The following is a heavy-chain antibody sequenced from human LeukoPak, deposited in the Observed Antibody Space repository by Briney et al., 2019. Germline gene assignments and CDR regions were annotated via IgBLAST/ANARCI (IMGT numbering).Heavy chain of an antibody. J-gene: IGHJ3*02. CDR2: IYSGGST. V-gene: IGHV3-53*04. Sequence: HTGGSLRLSCAASGFTFSSYAMSWVRQAPGKGLEWVSIIYSGGSTYYADSVKGRFTISRHNSKNTLYLQMNSLRAEDTAVYYCAREVGGSAFDIWGQGTMVTVSS. CDR3: AREVGGSAFDI. CDR1: GFTFSSYA. D-gene: IGHD3-16*01.